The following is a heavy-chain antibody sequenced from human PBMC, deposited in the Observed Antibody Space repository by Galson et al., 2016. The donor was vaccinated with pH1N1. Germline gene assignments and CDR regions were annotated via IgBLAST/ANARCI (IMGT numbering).Heavy chain of an antibody. V-gene: IGHV4-61*09. J-gene: IGHJ3*02. CDR2: IYTSGST. CDR1: GGSISSGSYY. CDR3: ARDRRVREWGADTFDI. Sequence: TLSLTCTVSGGSISSGSYYWSWIRQPAGKGLEWIGYIYTSGSTNYNPSLKSRVTISVDTSKNQFSLKLSSVTAADTAVYYCARDRRVREWGADTFDIWGQGTTATVSS. D-gene: IGHD3-10*01.